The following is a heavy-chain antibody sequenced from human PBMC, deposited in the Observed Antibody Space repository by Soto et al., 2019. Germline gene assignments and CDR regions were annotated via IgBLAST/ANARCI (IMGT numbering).Heavy chain of an antibody. D-gene: IGHD3-16*01. V-gene: IGHV3-23*01. CDR2: ISGSGGST. J-gene: IGHJ3*02. Sequence: GGSLRLSCAASGFTFSSYAMSWVRQAPGKGPEWVSAISGSGGSTYYADSVKGRFTISRDNSKNTLYLQMNSLRAEDTAVYYCAKYWGRVFARPSTDAFDIWGQGTMVTVSS. CDR3: AKYWGRVFARPSTDAFDI. CDR1: GFTFSSYA.